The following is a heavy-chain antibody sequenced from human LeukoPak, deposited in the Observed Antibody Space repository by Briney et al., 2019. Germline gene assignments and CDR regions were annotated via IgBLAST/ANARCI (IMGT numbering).Heavy chain of an antibody. CDR2: ISGSGGST. Sequence: GGSLRLSCAASGFTFSSYAMSWVRQAPGKGLEWVSAISGSGGSTYYADSVKGRFTISRDNSKNTLYLQMNSLRAKDTAVYYCAKDKGVSSGWNDYYYYGMDVWGQGTTVTVSS. J-gene: IGHJ6*02. D-gene: IGHD6-19*01. V-gene: IGHV3-23*01. CDR1: GFTFSSYA. CDR3: AKDKGVSSGWNDYYYYGMDV.